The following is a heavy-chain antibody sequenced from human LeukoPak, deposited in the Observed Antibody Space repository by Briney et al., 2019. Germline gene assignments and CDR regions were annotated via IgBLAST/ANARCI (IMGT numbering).Heavy chain of an antibody. CDR1: GYTFISYA. Sequence: ASVKVSCKASGYTFISYAIHWVRQAPGQRLEWMGWIHAGTGNTKYSQKFQGRVTITRDTSASTAYMELSSLRSEDTAVYYCARDKYSSGWYGDAFDIWGQGTMVTVSS. J-gene: IGHJ3*02. CDR2: IHAGTGNT. D-gene: IGHD6-19*01. CDR3: ARDKYSSGWYGDAFDI. V-gene: IGHV1-3*01.